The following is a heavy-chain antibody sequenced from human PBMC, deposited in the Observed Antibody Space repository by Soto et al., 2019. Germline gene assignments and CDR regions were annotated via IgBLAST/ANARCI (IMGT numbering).Heavy chain of an antibody. J-gene: IGHJ3*01. CDR3: ARLSGNAFDV. CDR1: SGSITSDSYN. Sequence: QLQLQESGPGLVKPSENLSLACTVSSGSITSDSYNWDWNRQPPGKGLQWIGTIYYTGSTDYNPSLTSRVMISADTSKNQFSLKLNSVTAADTAVYYCARLSGNAFDVWGHGTSVIVSP. V-gene: IGHV4-39*01. CDR2: IYYTGST.